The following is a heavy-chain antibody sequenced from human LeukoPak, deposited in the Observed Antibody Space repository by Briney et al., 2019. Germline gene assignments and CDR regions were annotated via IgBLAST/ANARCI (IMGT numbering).Heavy chain of an antibody. J-gene: IGHJ2*01. CDR1: GFTFSNYA. V-gene: IGHV3-23*01. CDR3: ARDLRNWYFDL. Sequence: PGGSLRLSCAASGFTFSNYAMGWVRQAPGRGLDWVSFISGSGGTTYYADSVKGRFTISRDNSRNTLYLQMNSLRVEDTAVYYCARDLRNWYFDLWGRGNLVTVSS. CDR2: ISGSGGTT.